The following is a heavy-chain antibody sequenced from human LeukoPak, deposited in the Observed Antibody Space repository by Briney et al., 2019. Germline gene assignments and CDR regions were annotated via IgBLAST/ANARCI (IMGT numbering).Heavy chain of an antibody. CDR3: TRGPIVTSD. Sequence: ASVKVSCKASGYTFTGYYIHWVRQAPGQAREWMAWINPDSGGTSYAQKFQGRVTVTRDTSISTAYMVLSRLRSDDTAVYYCTRGPIVTSDWGQGTLVTVSS. V-gene: IGHV1-2*02. J-gene: IGHJ4*02. CDR2: INPDSGGT. CDR1: GYTFTGYY. D-gene: IGHD3-10*01.